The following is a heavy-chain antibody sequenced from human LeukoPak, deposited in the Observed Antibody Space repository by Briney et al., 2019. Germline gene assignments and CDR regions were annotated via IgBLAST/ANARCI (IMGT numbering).Heavy chain of an antibody. CDR3: AKDGKNHFDY. J-gene: IGHJ4*02. CDR1: GFTFYDYT. Sequence: GGSLRLSCAASGFTFYDYTMHWVRQPPGKGLEWVSLISWDGGSTYYADSVKGRFTISRDNSKNSLSLEMNSLRTEDTALYYCAKDGKNHFDYWGQGTLVTVSS. D-gene: IGHD1-14*01. CDR2: ISWDGGST. V-gene: IGHV3-43*01.